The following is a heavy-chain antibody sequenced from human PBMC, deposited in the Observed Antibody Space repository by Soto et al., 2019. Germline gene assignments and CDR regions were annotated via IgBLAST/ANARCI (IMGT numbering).Heavy chain of an antibody. D-gene: IGHD6-13*01. Sequence: GGSLRLSCAASGFTFSSYSMNWVRQAPGKGLEWVSYISSSSSTIYYADSVKGRFTISRDNAKNSLYLQMNSLRAEDTAVYYCARSRPLRGSSSWFDPWGQRTLVTVSS. CDR3: ARSRPLRGSSSWFDP. V-gene: IGHV3-48*01. J-gene: IGHJ5*02. CDR2: ISSSSSTI. CDR1: GFTFSSYS.